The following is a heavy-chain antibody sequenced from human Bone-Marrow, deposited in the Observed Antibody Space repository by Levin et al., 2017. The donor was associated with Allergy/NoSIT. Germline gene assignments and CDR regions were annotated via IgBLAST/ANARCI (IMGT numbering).Heavy chain of an antibody. CDR2: IYSGDRT. CDR3: SFYETSGYWFTGDFQH. J-gene: IGHJ1*01. Sequence: SGESLKISCAASLFTASSSYMSWVRQAPGKGLEWVSIIYSGDRTYYADSVKGRFTISRDSSKKTLYLQMNSLRVEDTPVYYCSFYETSGYWFTGDFQHWGQGTQVTVFS. D-gene: IGHD3-22*01. V-gene: IGHV3-53*01. CDR1: LFTASSSY.